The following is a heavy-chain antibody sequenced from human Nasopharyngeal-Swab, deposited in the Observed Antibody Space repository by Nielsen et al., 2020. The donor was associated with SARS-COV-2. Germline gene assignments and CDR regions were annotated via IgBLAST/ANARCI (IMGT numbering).Heavy chain of an antibody. CDR2: ISYDGSNK. CDR3: AREDPIAVAGNLDY. V-gene: IGHV3-30-3*01. CDR1: GFTFSSYA. D-gene: IGHD6-19*01. J-gene: IGHJ4*02. Sequence: GESLKISCAASGFTFSSYAMHWVRQAPGKGLEWVAVISYDGSNKYYADSVKGRFTISRDNSKSTLYLQMNSLRAEDTAVYYCAREDPIAVAGNLDYWGQGTLVTVSS.